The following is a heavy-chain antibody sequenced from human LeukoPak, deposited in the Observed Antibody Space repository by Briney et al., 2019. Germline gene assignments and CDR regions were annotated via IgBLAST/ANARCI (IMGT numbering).Heavy chain of an antibody. D-gene: IGHD4-23*01. CDR3: ARAYGGNADFDY. CDR2: INHSGST. V-gene: IGHV4-34*01. J-gene: IGHJ4*02. CDR1: DGSFSGYY. Sequence: SETLSLTCAVYDGSFSGYYWGWIRQPPGKGLEWIGEINHSGSTNYSPSLKSRVTISVDTSKNQFSLNLSSVTAADAAVYYCARAYGGNADFDYWGREPWSPSPQ.